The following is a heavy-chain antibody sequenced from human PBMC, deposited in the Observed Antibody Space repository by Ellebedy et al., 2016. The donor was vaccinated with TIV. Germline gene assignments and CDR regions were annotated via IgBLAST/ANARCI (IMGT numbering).Heavy chain of an antibody. CDR1: GFTFSSFT. J-gene: IGHJ4*02. CDR2: IDYNSDHI. V-gene: IGHV3-21*04. Sequence: GESLKISCTASGFTFSSFTMNWVRQAPGKGLEWVSSIDYNSDHIYYADSVKGRFTISRDNPKSSLYLQMNSLRVDDTAVYYCGKEKWFSDLLTFEYWGQGTLVTVSS. CDR3: GKEKWFSDLLTFEY. D-gene: IGHD3-10*01.